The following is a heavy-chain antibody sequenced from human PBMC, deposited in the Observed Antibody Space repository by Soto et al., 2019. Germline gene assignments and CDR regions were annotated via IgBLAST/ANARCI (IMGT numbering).Heavy chain of an antibody. J-gene: IGHJ6*02. V-gene: IGHV3-74*01. CDR3: ARGRPYGMDV. CDR1: GFTFGSYW. CDR2: IDSDGSST. Sequence: EVQLVESGGGLVQPGGSLRVSCAASGFTFGSYWMNWVRQAPGKGLVWVSRIDSDGSSTTYADSVKGRFTTSRDNAKNTLYLQMSSLRGEDTAVYYCARGRPYGMDVLGQGTTVTVSS.